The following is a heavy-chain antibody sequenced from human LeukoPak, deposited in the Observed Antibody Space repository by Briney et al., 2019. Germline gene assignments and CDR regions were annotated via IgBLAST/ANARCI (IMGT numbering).Heavy chain of an antibody. D-gene: IGHD3-10*01. CDR1: GRSFSGYY. V-gene: IGHV4-34*01. CDR3: ARVNSRRITMVRGRDYYYGMDV. J-gene: IGHJ6*02. Sequence: SETLSLTCAVYGRSFSGYYWSWIRQPPGKGLEWIGEINHSGSTNYNPSLKSRVTISVDTSKNQFSLKLSSVTAADTAVYYCARVNSRRITMVRGRDYYYGMDVWGQGTTVTVSS. CDR2: INHSGST.